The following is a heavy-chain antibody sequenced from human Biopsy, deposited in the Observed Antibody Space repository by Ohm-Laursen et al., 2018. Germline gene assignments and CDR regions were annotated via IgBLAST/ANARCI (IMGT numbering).Heavy chain of an antibody. D-gene: IGHD1-7*01. V-gene: IGHV1-8*01. CDR3: GRAVRNQLLTDP. J-gene: IGHJ5*02. CDR2: LNPVRGYS. CDR1: GYTFTSYD. Sequence: ASVKVSCKASGYTFTSYDITWVRQASGQGPEWIGLLNPVRGYSNFGQKFRGRVTVTSDTSISTAYMELSGLTSDDTATYYCGRAVRNQLLTDPWGQGTLVTVSS.